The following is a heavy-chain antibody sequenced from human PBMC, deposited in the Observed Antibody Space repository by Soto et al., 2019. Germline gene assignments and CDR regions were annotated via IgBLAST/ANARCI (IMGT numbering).Heavy chain of an antibody. V-gene: IGHV1-18*04. J-gene: IGHJ6*02. Sequence: SVKGSSKAFAYTFTTYGINWVRQAPGQGLEWMGWVSPYNGDTTYAQKVQGRVTMTTDTSTRTAYLELRSLRSDDTAVYYCAREVGHMDVWGQGTTVTVYS. CDR2: VSPYNGDT. CDR1: AYTFTTYG. D-gene: IGHD2-2*01. CDR3: AREVGHMDV.